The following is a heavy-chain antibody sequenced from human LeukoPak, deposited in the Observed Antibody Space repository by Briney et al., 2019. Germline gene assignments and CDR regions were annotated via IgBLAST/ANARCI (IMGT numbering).Heavy chain of an antibody. J-gene: IGHJ5*02. Sequence: SETLSLTCTVSSGSISSSSYYWGWIRPPPGKGLEWIGSIYYSGSTYYNPSLKSRVTISVDTSKNQFSLKLSSVTAADTAVYYCARPGSIVVSGGWFDPWGQGTLVTVSA. D-gene: IGHD3-22*01. CDR2: IYYSGST. CDR3: ARPGSIVVSGGWFDP. CDR1: SGSISSSSYY. V-gene: IGHV4-39*01.